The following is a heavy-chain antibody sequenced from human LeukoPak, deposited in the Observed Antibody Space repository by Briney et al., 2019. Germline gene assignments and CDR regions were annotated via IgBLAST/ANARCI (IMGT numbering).Heavy chain of an antibody. J-gene: IGHJ4*02. D-gene: IGHD6-6*01. CDR2: ISAYNGNT. CDR3: ARDRPSIAALGIDY. Sequence: ASVTVSCKASGYTFTSYGISWVRQAPGQGLEWMGWISAYNGNTNYAQKLQGRVTMTTDTSTSTAYMELRSLRSDDTAVYYCARDRPSIAALGIDYWGQGTLVTVSS. V-gene: IGHV1-18*01. CDR1: GYTFTSYG.